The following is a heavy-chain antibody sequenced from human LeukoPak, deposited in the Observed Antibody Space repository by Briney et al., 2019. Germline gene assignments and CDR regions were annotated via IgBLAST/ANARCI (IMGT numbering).Heavy chain of an antibody. CDR2: IYHSGST. CDR1: GGSVSSNNYQ. D-gene: IGHD3-3*01. V-gene: IGHV4-61*01. Sequence: PSETQSLTCTVSGGSVSSNNYQWNWIRQPPGKGLEWIGDIYHSGSTNYNPSLKSRVTISVDTSKNQFSLKLSSVTAADTAVYYCARFFRPYYDFWSGYYPYFDYWGQGTLVTVSS. J-gene: IGHJ4*02. CDR3: ARFFRPYYDFWSGYYPYFDY.